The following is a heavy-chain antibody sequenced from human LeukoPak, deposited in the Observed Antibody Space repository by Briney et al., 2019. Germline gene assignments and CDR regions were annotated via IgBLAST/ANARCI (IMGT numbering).Heavy chain of an antibody. J-gene: IGHJ5*02. CDR3: ARDPSRGDYSSSWYGILGNWFDP. V-gene: IGHV3-23*01. CDR1: GFTFSSYA. CDR2: VSDSGGTT. D-gene: IGHD6-13*01. Sequence: GGSLRLSCAASGFTFSSYAMGWVRQAPGKGLEWVSAVSDSGGTTYYADSVKGRFTISRDNSKNTLHLQMNSLRSDDTAVYYCARDPSRGDYSSSWYGILGNWFDPWGQGTLVTVSS.